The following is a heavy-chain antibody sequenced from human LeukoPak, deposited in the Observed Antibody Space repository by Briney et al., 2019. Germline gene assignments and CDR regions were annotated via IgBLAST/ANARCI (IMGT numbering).Heavy chain of an antibody. D-gene: IGHD1-7*01. Sequence: ASVKVSCQASGYTFTGFYIHWVRQAPGQGLEWMGWINPNSGGTNYAQKFQGRVTMTRDTSISTAYMELSSLRSEDTAVYYCARDSTRYNWNYPMGGLWFDPWGQGTLVTVSS. CDR3: ARDSTRYNWNYPMGGLWFDP. V-gene: IGHV1-2*02. CDR2: INPNSGGT. J-gene: IGHJ5*02. CDR1: GYTFTGFY.